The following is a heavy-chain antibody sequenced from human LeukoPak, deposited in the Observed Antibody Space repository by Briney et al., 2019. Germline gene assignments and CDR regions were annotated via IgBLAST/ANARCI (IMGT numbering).Heavy chain of an antibody. D-gene: IGHD3-3*01. CDR2: MNPNSGNT. V-gene: IGHV1-8*01. CDR1: GYTFTSYD. CDR3: ARDLPVLRFLEWFGHYYYGMDV. J-gene: IGHJ6*02. Sequence: GASVKVSCKASGYTFTSYDINWVRQATGQGLEWMGWMNPNSGNTGYAQKFQGRVTMTRNTSISTAYMELSSLRSEDTAVYYCARDLPVLRFLEWFGHYYYGMDVWGQGTTVTVSS.